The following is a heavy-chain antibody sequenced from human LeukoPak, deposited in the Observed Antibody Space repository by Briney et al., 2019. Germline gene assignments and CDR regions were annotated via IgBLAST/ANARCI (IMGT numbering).Heavy chain of an antibody. D-gene: IGHD3-10*01. V-gene: IGHV3-30-3*01. CDR3: ARSSLWFGEWDY. CDR1: GFTFSSYA. J-gene: IGHJ4*02. CDR2: ISYDGSNK. Sequence: GGSLRLSCAASGFTFSSYAMHWVRQAPGKGLEWVAVISYDGSNKYYADSVKGRFTISRDNSKNTLYLQMNSLRSEDTAVYYCARSSLWFGEWDYWGQGTLVTVSS.